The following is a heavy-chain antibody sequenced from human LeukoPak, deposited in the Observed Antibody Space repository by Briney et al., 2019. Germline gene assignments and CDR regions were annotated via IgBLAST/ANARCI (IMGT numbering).Heavy chain of an antibody. CDR1: GGSISSYY. CDR3: AKEGNDYGANSIDY. J-gene: IGHJ4*02. CDR2: IYYSGST. V-gene: IGHV4-59*12. D-gene: IGHD4-23*01. Sequence: PSETLSLTCTVSGGSISSYYWSWIRQPPGKGLEWIGYIYYSGSTNYNPSLKSRVTISVDTSKNKFSLKLNSVTAADTAVYYCAKEGNDYGANSIDYWGQGTLVTVSS.